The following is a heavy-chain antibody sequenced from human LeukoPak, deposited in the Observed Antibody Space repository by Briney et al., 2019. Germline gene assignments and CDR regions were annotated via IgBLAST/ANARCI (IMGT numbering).Heavy chain of an antibody. CDR1: GFTFSSYA. V-gene: IGHV3-23*01. CDR2: ISAGGGNT. Sequence: GGSLRLSCAASGFTFSSYAMTWVRHSSGKGLDWVSAISAGGGNTYYADSVKGRFTISRDNSKNTLYLHINSLIAEDTALYYCAKINRGQVAGHVDFWGQGTLVSVSS. CDR3: AKINRGQVAGHVDF. D-gene: IGHD6-19*01. J-gene: IGHJ4*02.